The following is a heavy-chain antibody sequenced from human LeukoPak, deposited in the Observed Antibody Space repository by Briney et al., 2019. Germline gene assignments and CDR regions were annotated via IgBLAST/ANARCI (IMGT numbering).Heavy chain of an antibody. V-gene: IGHV4-38-2*02. Sequence: SETLSLTCTVSGYSISSGYYWGWVRQPPGKGLEWIGSIYHSGSTYYNPSLKSRVTISVDTSKNQFSLKLSSVTAADTAVYYCARQLAAAGTEDFDYWGQGTLVTVSS. CDR2: IYHSGST. CDR1: GYSISSGYY. D-gene: IGHD6-13*01. J-gene: IGHJ4*02. CDR3: ARQLAAAGTEDFDY.